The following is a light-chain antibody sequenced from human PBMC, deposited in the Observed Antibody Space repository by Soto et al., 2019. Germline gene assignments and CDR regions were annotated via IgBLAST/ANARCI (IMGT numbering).Light chain of an antibody. J-gene: IGLJ2*01. CDR3: GTWDTSLSAGV. V-gene: IGLV1-51*01. CDR1: SSNIGNNY. Sequence: QSVLTQPPSVSAAPGQKVTISCSGSSSNIGNNYVSWYQQLPGTAPKLLIYDNNKRPSGIPDRFSGSKSVSSATLGITGLQTGDEADYYCGTWDTSLSAGVFGGGTKLTLL. CDR2: DNN.